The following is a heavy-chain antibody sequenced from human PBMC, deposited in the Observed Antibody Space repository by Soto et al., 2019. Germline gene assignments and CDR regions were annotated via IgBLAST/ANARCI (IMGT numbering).Heavy chain of an antibody. D-gene: IGHD3-9*01. Sequence: QVQLVESGGGVVQPGRSLRLSCAASGFTFSSYGMHWVRQAPGKGLEWVAVISYDGSNKYYADSVKGRFTISRDNSKNTLYLQMNSLRDEDTAVYYCAKDGVGYDSLTGSKPRANYYYYYGMDVWGQGTTVTVSS. V-gene: IGHV3-30*18. J-gene: IGHJ6*02. CDR1: GFTFSSYG. CDR3: AKDGVGYDSLTGSKPRANYYYYYGMDV. CDR2: ISYDGSNK.